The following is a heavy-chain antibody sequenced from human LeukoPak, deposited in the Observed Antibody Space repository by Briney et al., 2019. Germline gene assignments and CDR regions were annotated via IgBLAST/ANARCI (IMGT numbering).Heavy chain of an antibody. CDR3: ARGRRIVVLPGRGFFDL. CDR2: IYYAGST. Sequence: SETLSLTCNVSGDSISSSRYYWSCIRVPPGKGLEWIGSIYYAGSTYYYPSFKSRVTLSVDTSSNRFSLSIKSVTAADTAMYYCARGRRIVVLPGRGFFDLWGRGTLVTVSS. V-gene: IGHV4-39*07. D-gene: IGHD4/OR15-4a*01. CDR1: GDSISSSRYY. J-gene: IGHJ2*01.